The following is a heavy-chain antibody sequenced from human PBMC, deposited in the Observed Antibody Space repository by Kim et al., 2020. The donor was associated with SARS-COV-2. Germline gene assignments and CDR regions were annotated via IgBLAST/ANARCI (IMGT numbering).Heavy chain of an antibody. J-gene: IGHJ4*02. V-gene: IGHV1-3*01. D-gene: IGHD3-10*01. CDR2: INAGNGAT. CDR3: ARGFGLVWRGDLLPECGPSLDS. CDR1: GNSFTSYA. Sequence: ASVKVSCKASGNSFTSYAIHWVRQAPGQRLEWMGGINAGNGATKYSQKFQARVTITRDTSASTAYMELRSLRSEDTAVYFCARGFGLVWRGDLLPECGPSLDSWGQGTLVTVSS.